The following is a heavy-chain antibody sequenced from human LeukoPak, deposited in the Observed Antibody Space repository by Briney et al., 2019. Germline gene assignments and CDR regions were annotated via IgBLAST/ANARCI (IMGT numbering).Heavy chain of an antibody. CDR1: GGSINSGDYY. CDR3: ARDSSQQLGGVDY. V-gene: IGHV4-30-4*01. D-gene: IGHD6-13*01. Sequence: SETLSLTCTVSGGSINSGDYYWSWIRQPPGKGLEWIGYIYYSGSTYYNPSLKSRVTISVDTSKNQFSLKLSSVTAADTAVYYCARDSSQQLGGVDYWGQGTLVTVSS. CDR2: IYYSGST. J-gene: IGHJ4*02.